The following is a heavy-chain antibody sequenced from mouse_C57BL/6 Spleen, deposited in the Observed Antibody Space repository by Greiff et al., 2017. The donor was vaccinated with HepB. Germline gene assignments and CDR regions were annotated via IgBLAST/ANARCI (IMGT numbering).Heavy chain of an antibody. V-gene: IGHV1-22*01. J-gene: IGHJ3*01. Sequence: VQLQQSGPELVKPGASVKMSCKASGYTFTDYNMHWVKQSHGKSLEWIGYINPNNGGTSYNQKFKGKATLTVNKSSSTAYMELRSLTSEDSAVYYCTRDFYDYDPAWFAYWGQGTLVTVSA. D-gene: IGHD2-4*01. CDR2: INPNNGGT. CDR3: TRDFYDYDPAWFAY. CDR1: GYTFTDYN.